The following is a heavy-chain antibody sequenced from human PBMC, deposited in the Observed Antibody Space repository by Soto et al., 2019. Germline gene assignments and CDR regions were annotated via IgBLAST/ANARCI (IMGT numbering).Heavy chain of an antibody. D-gene: IGHD2-21*02. J-gene: IGHJ6*02. CDR3: ARGIVVVTATQGGYYYYGMDV. CDR2: INPNSGGT. CDR1: GYTFTGYY. V-gene: IGHV1-2*02. Sequence: ASVKVSCKASGYTFTGYYMHWVRQAPGQGLEWMGWINPNSGGTNYAQKFQGRVTMTRDTSISTAYMGLSRLRSDDTAVYYCARGIVVVTATQGGYYYYGMDVWGQGTTVTVSS.